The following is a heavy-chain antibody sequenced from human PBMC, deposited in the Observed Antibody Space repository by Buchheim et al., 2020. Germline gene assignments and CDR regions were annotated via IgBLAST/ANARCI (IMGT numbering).Heavy chain of an antibody. J-gene: IGHJ6*02. CDR3: AREAGLEWLFDGRSNYYYYYGMDV. Sequence: QVQLVQSGAEVKKPGASVKVSCKASGYTFTSYGISWVRQAPGQGLEWMGWISAYNGNTNYAQKLQGRVTTTTDTSTSTAYMELRSLRSDDTAVYYCAREAGLEWLFDGRSNYYYYYGMDVWGQGTT. D-gene: IGHD3-3*01. CDR1: GYTFTSYG. V-gene: IGHV1-18*01. CDR2: ISAYNGNT.